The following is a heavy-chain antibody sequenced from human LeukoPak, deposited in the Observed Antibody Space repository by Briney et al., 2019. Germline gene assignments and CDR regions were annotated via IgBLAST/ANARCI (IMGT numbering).Heavy chain of an antibody. CDR1: GGSISSSNW. V-gene: IGHV4-4*02. CDR3: AREARTSMGFGEGWFDP. CDR2: IYHSGST. Sequence: SGTLSLTCAVSGGSISSSNWWSWVRQPPGKGLEWIGEIYHSGSTNYNPSLESRVTISVDKSKNQFSLKLSSVTAADTAVYYCAREARTSMGFGEGWFDPWGQGTLVTVSS. J-gene: IGHJ5*02. D-gene: IGHD3-10*01.